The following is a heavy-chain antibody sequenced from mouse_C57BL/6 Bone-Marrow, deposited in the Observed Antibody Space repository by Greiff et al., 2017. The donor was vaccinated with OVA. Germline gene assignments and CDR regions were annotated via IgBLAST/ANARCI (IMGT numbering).Heavy chain of an antibody. Sequence: QVQLKESGAELAKPGASVKLSCKASGYTFTSYWMHWVKQRPGQGLEWIGYINPSSGYTKYNQKFKDKATLTADKSSSTAYMQLSSLTYEDAAVYYCAREVMAWDYFDYWGQGTTLTVSS. CDR2: INPSSGYT. CDR1: GYTFTSYW. V-gene: IGHV1-7*01. D-gene: IGHD2-3*01. CDR3: AREVMAWDYFDY. J-gene: IGHJ2*01.